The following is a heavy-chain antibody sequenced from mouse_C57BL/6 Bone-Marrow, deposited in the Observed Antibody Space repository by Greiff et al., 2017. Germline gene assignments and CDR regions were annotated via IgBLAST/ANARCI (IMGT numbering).Heavy chain of an antibody. V-gene: IGHV5-4*03. D-gene: IGHD1-1*01. Sequence: EVKVVESGGGLVKPGGSLKLSCAASGFTFSSYAMSWVRQTPEKRLEWVATISDGGSYTYYPDNVKGRFTISRDNAKNNLYLQMSHLKSEDTAMYYCARDYYGSSLAYWGQGTLVTVSA. CDR3: ARDYYGSSLAY. CDR1: GFTFSSYA. CDR2: ISDGGSYT. J-gene: IGHJ3*01.